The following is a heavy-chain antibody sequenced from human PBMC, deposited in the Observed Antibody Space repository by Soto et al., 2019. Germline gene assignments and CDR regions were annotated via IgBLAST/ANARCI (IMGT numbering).Heavy chain of an antibody. Sequence: ASVKVSCKASGYTFTSYGISWVRQAPGQGLEWMGWISAYNGNTNYAQKLQGRVTMTTDTSTRTAYMELRSLRSHDKAVYDFEGMGHYYGMDVWGQGITVIVS. J-gene: IGHJ6*02. D-gene: IGHD1-26*01. CDR1: GYTFTSYG. CDR3: EGMGHYYGMDV. CDR2: ISAYNGNT. V-gene: IGHV1-18*01.